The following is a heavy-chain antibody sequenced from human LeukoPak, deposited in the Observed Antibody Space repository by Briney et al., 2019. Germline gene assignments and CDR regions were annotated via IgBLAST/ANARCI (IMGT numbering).Heavy chain of an antibody. D-gene: IGHD4-23*01. CDR1: GGSFSGYY. Sequence: PSETLSLTCAVYGGSFSGYYRSWIRQPPGKGLEWIGEINHSGSTNYNPSLKSRVTISVDTSKNQFSLKLSSVTAADTAVYYCARGSVVKNPEFDYWGQGTLVTVSS. V-gene: IGHV4-34*01. CDR2: INHSGST. J-gene: IGHJ4*02. CDR3: ARGSVVKNPEFDY.